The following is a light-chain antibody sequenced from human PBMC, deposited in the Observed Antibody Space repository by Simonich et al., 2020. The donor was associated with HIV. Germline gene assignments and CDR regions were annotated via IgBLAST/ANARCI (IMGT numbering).Light chain of an antibody. CDR2: GAS. Sequence: EVVMTQSPATLSVSPGERATLSCRASQSVSNNLAWYQKKPGQAPRPLIYGASTRATGIPARFSGSGSGTEFTLTISSMQSEDFAVYYCQQYDKWPLFFGQGTKLELK. V-gene: IGKV3-15*01. CDR1: QSVSNN. J-gene: IGKJ2*01. CDR3: QQYDKWPLF.